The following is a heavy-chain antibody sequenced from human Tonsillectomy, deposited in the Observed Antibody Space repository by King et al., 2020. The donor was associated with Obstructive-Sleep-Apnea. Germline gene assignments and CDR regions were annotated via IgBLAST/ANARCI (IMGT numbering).Heavy chain of an antibody. V-gene: IGHV5-51*01. D-gene: IGHD2-8*02. Sequence: DVQLVESGAEVKKPGESLKISCKGSGYNFANCWIAWLRQKPGKGLECVGIIYPDDSHTTYSPSFQGQVTFTADKSINTAYLQGGSLKASDTAMYYCARHCSRTGRRLDYWGQGTLVTVSS. CDR1: GYNFANCW. CDR2: IYPDDSHT. CDR3: ARHCSRTGRRLDY. J-gene: IGHJ4*02.